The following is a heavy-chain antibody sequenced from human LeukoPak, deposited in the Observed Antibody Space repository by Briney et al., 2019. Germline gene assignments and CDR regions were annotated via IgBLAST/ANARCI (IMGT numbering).Heavy chain of an antibody. Sequence: GASVKVSCKASGYTFTSYAMNWVRQAPRQGLEWMGWINTNTGNPTYAQGFTGRFVFSLDTSVSTAYLQISSLKAEDTAVYYCARDPGSSWERGWYNWFDPWGQGTLVTVSS. D-gene: IGHD6-13*01. CDR2: INTNTGNP. CDR1: GYTFTSYA. V-gene: IGHV7-4-1*02. J-gene: IGHJ5*02. CDR3: ARDPGSSWERGWYNWFDP.